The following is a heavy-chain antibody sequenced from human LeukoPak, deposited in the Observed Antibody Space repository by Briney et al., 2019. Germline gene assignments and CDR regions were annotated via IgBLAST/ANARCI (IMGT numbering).Heavy chain of an antibody. CDR1: GFTFSSYE. CDR3: ARHNGWFDY. CDR2: ISSSGSTV. J-gene: IGHJ5*01. V-gene: IGHV3-48*03. Sequence: AAGSLRLSCAASGFTFSSYEMDWVPQPPGKGPEWVSYISSSGSTVHYADSVKGRFTISRDNAMNSLYLQMSSLRGDDTAFYYCARHNGWFDYWGQGTLVTVSS. D-gene: IGHD2-8*01.